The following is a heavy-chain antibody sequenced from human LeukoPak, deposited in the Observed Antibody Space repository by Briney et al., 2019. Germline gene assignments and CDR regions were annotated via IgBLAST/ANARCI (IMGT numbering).Heavy chain of an antibody. Sequence: SQTLSLTCAVSGVSITSDTYCWRWIRQPPGKGLEWIGYILHSGSTYYNPSLKSRVTISIDTSKSQFSLKPSSVTAADTAVYYCARTRDFWSGYFDYWGQGTLVTVSS. CDR2: ILHSGST. CDR3: ARTRDFWSGYFDY. V-gene: IGHV4-30-2*01. CDR1: GVSITSDTYC. J-gene: IGHJ4*02. D-gene: IGHD3-3*01.